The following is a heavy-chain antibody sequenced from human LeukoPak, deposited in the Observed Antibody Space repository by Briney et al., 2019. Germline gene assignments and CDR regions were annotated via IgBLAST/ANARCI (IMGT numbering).Heavy chain of an antibody. J-gene: IGHJ4*02. V-gene: IGHV3-7*01. CDR3: AKDFARY. D-gene: IGHD2-15*01. CDR1: GFTFNDYW. CDR2: IKGDGSER. Sequence: GGSLRLSCETSGFTFNDYWMSWVRQAPGKGLEWVANIKGDGSERYYVDSVKGRFTISRDNAKNSLHQQMNSLRAEDTAVYYCAKDFARYWGQGTLVTVSS.